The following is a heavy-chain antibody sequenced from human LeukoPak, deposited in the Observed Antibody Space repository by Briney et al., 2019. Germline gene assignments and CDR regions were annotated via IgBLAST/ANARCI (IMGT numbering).Heavy chain of an antibody. V-gene: IGHV3-30-3*01. J-gene: IGHJ6*02. CDR1: GFTFSSYA. D-gene: IGHD3-3*01. Sequence: GGSLRLSCAASGFTFSSYAMHWVRQAPGKGLEWVAVISYDGSNKDYADSVKGRFTISRDNSKNTLYLQMNSLRAEDTAVYYCARENYDFWSGYYVPLPRYGMDVWGQGTTVTVSS. CDR3: ARENYDFWSGYYVPLPRYGMDV. CDR2: ISYDGSNK.